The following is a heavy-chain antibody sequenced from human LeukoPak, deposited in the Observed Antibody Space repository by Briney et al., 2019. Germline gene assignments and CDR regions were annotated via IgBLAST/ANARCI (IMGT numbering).Heavy chain of an antibody. Sequence: ASVKVSCKASGGTFSSYAISWVRQAPGQGLEWMGRIIPILGIANYAQKFQGRVTITADKSTSTAYMELSSLRSEDTAVYYCASLPFRPAGLAAAGTDYWGQGTLVTVSS. V-gene: IGHV1-69*04. CDR1: GGTFSSYA. D-gene: IGHD6-13*01. CDR2: IIPILGIA. J-gene: IGHJ4*02. CDR3: ASLPFRPAGLAAAGTDY.